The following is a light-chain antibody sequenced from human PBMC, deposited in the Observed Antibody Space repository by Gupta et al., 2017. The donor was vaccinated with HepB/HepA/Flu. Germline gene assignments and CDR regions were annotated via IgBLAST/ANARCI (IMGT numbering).Light chain of an antibody. J-gene: IGLJ2*01. CDR1: NIGSES. CDR3: QVWDTNSDHGI. Sequence: STVLTQPPSVSVAPGQTATMTCGGDNIGSESVHWYQQRPGPAPVLVVYDDNDRPSGIPGRFAGSKAGNTATLTISRVEAGDEADYYCQVWDTNSDHGIFGGGTKLTVL. CDR2: DDN. V-gene: IGLV3-21*02.